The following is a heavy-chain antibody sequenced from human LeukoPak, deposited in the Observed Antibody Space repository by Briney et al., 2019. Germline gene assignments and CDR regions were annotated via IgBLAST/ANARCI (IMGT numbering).Heavy chain of an antibody. CDR3: AKGKGQNWDPFDY. Sequence: GGSLRLSCAASGFTFSNYGMHWVRQAPGKGLEWVAVKWYDGSDKYYADSVKGPFTISRDNSKNTLYLQMSSLRAEDTALYYCAKGKGQNWDPFDYWGQGTLVTVSS. D-gene: IGHD7-27*01. CDR1: GFTFSNYG. CDR2: KWYDGSDK. V-gene: IGHV3-33*06. J-gene: IGHJ4*02.